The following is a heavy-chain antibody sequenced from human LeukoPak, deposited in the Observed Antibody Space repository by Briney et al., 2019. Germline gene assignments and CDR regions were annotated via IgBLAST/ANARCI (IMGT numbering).Heavy chain of an antibody. CDR2: ISSSGSTI. J-gene: IGHJ4*02. D-gene: IGHD3-22*01. CDR3: ARAPSYYYDSSGYSNFDY. V-gene: IGHV3-48*03. CDR1: GFTFSSYE. Sequence: GGSLRLSCAASGFTFSSYEMNWVRQAPGKGLEWVSYISSSGSTIYYADSVKGRFTISRDNAKNSLYLQINSLRAEDTAVYYCARAPSYYYDSSGYSNFDYWGQGTLVTVSS.